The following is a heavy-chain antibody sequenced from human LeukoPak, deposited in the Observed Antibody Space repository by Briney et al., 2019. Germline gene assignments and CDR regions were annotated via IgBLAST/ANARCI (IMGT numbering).Heavy chain of an antibody. CDR2: IYSGGST. CDR1: GSTVSSNY. Sequence: LPGGSLRLSCAASGSTVSSNYMSWVRQAPGKGLEWVSVIYSGGSTYYADSVKGRFTISRDNSKNTLYLQMNSLRAEDTAVYYCARDRNTAHAFDIWGQGTMVTVSS. V-gene: IGHV3-66*01. CDR3: ARDRNTAHAFDI. D-gene: IGHD5-18*01. J-gene: IGHJ3*02.